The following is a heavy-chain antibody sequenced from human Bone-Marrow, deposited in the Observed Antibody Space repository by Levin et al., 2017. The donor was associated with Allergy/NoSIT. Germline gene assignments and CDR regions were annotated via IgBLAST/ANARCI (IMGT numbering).Heavy chain of an antibody. Sequence: GGSLRLSCSASGFTFSNFAMHWVRQAPGKGLEYVSGISSDGPTTYYADSVKGRFTISRDNSKTMLYLQMTSLRSEDTSLYYCVKDIHFRWVGDLLMCRAIYFLDYWGEGRLVAVSS. D-gene: IGHD3-10*01. V-gene: IGHV3-64D*06. CDR1: GFTFSNFA. CDR2: ISSDGPTT. J-gene: IGHJ4*02. CDR3: VKDIHFRWVGDLLMCRAIYFLDY.